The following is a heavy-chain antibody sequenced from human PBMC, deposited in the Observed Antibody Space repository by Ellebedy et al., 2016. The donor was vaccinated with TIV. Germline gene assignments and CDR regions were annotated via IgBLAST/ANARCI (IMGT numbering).Heavy chain of an antibody. CDR2: IRGKVYGGTT. J-gene: IGHJ2*01. CDR1: GFTFSVHH. Sequence: GESLKISCAASGFTFSVHHMDWVRQAPGKGLEWVGFIRGKVYGGTTEYAASVKGRFTISRDDSKNSLYLQMNSLTTEDTAVYYCARGKFYFDLWGRGTLVTVSS. CDR3: ARGKFYFDL. V-gene: IGHV3-72*01.